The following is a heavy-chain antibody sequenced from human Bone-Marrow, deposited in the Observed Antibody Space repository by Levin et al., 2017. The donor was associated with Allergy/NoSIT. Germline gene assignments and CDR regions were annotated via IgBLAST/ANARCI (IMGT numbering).Heavy chain of an antibody. J-gene: IGHJ3*02. D-gene: IGHD3-10*01. CDR2: ISGSGGST. CDR1: GFTFSSYA. Sequence: GGSLRLSCAASGFTFSSYAMSWVRQAPGKGLEWVSAISGSGGSTYYADSVKGRFTISRDNSKNTLYLQMNSLRAEDTAVYYCAKDRGKYYYGSGKNAFDIWGQGTMVTVSS. CDR3: AKDRGKYYYGSGKNAFDI. V-gene: IGHV3-23*01.